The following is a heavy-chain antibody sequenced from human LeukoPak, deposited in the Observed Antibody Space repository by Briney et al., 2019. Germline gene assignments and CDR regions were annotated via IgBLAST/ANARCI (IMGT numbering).Heavy chain of an antibody. CDR1: GGSISSGGYY. D-gene: IGHD5-12*01. CDR2: IYYSGST. Sequence: SETLSLTCTFSGGSISSGGYYWSWIRQHPGRGLEWIGYIYYSGSTYYNPSLKSRVTISVDTSKNQFSLKLSSVTAADTAVYYCARDHSGYGDFDYWGQGTLVTVSS. CDR3: ARDHSGYGDFDY. J-gene: IGHJ4*02. V-gene: IGHV4-31*03.